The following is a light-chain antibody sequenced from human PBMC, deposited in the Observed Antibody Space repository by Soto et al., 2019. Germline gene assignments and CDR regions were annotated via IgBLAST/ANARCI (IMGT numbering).Light chain of an antibody. CDR1: QSVGSY. V-gene: IGKV3-11*01. Sequence: EIVLTQSPATLSLSPGERATLSCRASQSVGSYLAWYQQKPGQPPRLLIYDASNRATRIPARFSGSGSGTHFTLTISSLEPEDFAVYYCQQRSNWPPITFGQGTRLEIK. CDR2: DAS. CDR3: QQRSNWPPIT. J-gene: IGKJ5*01.